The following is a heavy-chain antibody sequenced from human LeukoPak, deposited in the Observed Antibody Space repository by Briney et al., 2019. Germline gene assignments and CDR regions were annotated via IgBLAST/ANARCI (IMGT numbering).Heavy chain of an antibody. J-gene: IGHJ4*02. CDR1: GYTFTSYS. D-gene: IGHD2-15*01. Sequence: ASVKVSCKASGYTFTSYSISWVRQAPGQGLEWMGWISAYNGNTHYAQKLQGRVTMATDTSTSTAYMELRSLRSDDTAVYYCARDPLPATLGYCSGGSCFSPPLDYWGQGTLVTVSS. CDR3: ARDPLPATLGYCSGGSCFSPPLDY. V-gene: IGHV1-18*01. CDR2: ISAYNGNT.